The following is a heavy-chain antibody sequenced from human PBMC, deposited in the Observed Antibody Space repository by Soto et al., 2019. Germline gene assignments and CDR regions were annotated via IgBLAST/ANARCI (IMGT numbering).Heavy chain of an antibody. V-gene: IGHV4-59*01. CDR1: GGSISSYY. CDR3: ARGTNSGYDWVPFDY. J-gene: IGHJ4*02. CDR2: IYYSGST. Sequence: SETLSLTCTVSGGSISSYYLSWIRQPPGKGLEWIGYIYYSGSTNYNPSLKSRVTISVDTSKNQFSLKLSSVTAADTAVYYCARGTNSGYDWVPFDYWGQGTLVTVSS. D-gene: IGHD5-12*01.